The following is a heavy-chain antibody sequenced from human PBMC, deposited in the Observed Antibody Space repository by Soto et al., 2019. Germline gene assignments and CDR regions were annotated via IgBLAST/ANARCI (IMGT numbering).Heavy chain of an antibody. CDR1: GFTFSNTW. J-gene: IGHJ4*02. V-gene: IGHV3-15*01. CDR2: VISKTDGGAI. D-gene: IGHD2-15*01. CDR3: ATGTGRTDFDY. Sequence: PGGSLRLSCAASGFTFSNTWMSWVRQSPGKGLEWVGRVISKTDGGAIDYAAPVKGRFTISRDDSKNTLYLQMNSLKTEDTAVYYCATGTGRTDFDYWGQGTLVTVSS.